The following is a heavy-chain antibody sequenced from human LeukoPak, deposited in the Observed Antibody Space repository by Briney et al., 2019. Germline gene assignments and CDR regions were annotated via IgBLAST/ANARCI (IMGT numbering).Heavy chain of an antibody. J-gene: IGHJ4*02. D-gene: IGHD4-11*01. CDR3: ATTYQYSNYGGVGY. V-gene: IGHV4-39*01. Sequence: SETLSLTCTVSGGSISSSSYYWGWIRQPPGKGLEWIGSIYYSGSTYYNPSLKSRVTISVDTSKNQFSLKLGSVTAADTAVYYCATTYQYSNYGGVGYWGQGTLVTVSS. CDR1: GGSISSSSYY. CDR2: IYYSGST.